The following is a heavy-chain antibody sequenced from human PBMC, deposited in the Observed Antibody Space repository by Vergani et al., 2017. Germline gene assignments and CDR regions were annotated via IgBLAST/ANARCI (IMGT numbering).Heavy chain of an antibody. CDR1: GGTFSSYT. CDR3: ARVIYGYYYDSSGPLDY. Sequence: QVQLVQSGAEVKKPGSSVKVSCKASGGTFSSYTISWVRQAPGQGLEWMGRIIPILGIANYAQKFQGRVTITADKSTSTAYMELSSLRSEDTAVYYCARVIYGYYYDSSGPLDYWGQGTLVTVSS. CDR2: IIPILGIA. V-gene: IGHV1-69*02. J-gene: IGHJ4*02. D-gene: IGHD3-22*01.